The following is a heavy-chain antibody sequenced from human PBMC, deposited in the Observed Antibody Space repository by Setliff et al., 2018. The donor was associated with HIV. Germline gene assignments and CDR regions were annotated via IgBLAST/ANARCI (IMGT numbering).Heavy chain of an antibody. J-gene: IGHJ3*02. Sequence: ASVKVSCKASGYTFTDYFMHWVRQAPGQGLEWMGWISAYNGNTNYAQKLQGRVTMTTDTSTSTAYMELRSLRSEDTAVYYCARVRTLDTPVDAFDIWGQGTMVTVSS. V-gene: IGHV1-18*04. CDR1: GYTFTDYF. CDR3: ARVRTLDTPVDAFDI. CDR2: ISAYNGNT. D-gene: IGHD2-15*01.